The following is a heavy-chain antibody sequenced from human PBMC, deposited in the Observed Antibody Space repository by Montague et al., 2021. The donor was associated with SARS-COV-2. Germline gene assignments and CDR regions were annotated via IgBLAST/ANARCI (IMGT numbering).Heavy chain of an antibody. Sequence: SETLSLTCTVSGDSTSCPNCYWGWIRQAPGKGLDWIGTIYNSGTTYYNPSLKSRRTISIDTSKNQFSLKLTSVTAADTAVYYCARHRNYGDHSLDNWFHPWGQGTLVTVSS. D-gene: IGHD4-17*01. V-gene: IGHV4-39*01. CDR2: IYNSGTT. CDR1: GDSTSCPNCY. J-gene: IGHJ5*02. CDR3: ARHRNYGDHSLDNWFHP.